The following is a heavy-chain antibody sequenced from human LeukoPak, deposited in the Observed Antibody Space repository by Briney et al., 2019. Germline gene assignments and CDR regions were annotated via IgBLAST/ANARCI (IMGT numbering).Heavy chain of an antibody. CDR3: AKSSSSFYYYYMDV. D-gene: IGHD6-6*01. CDR2: ISSNGGST. CDR1: GFTFSSYA. V-gene: IGHV3-64*01. Sequence: PGGSLRLSCAASGFTFSSYAMHWVCQAPGKGLEYVSAISSNGGSTYYANSVKGRFTISRDNSKNTLYLQMGSLRAEGMAVYYCAKSSSSFYYYYMDVWGKGTTVTVSS. J-gene: IGHJ6*03.